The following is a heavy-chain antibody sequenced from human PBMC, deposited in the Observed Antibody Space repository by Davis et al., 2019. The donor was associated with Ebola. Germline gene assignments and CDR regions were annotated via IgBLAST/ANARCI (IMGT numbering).Heavy chain of an antibody. CDR2: IKGDATDT. CDR3: ARGVLGAYGTDV. CDR1: GFTFSSYW. J-gene: IGHJ6*02. V-gene: IGHV3-74*01. Sequence: GESLKISCVASGFTFSSYWMNWVRQAPGKGLVWVSAIKGDATDTRYADSVKGRFTISRDNAKNTLYFQLNSLRVEGTAVYYCARGVLGAYGTDVWGQGTTVTVSS.